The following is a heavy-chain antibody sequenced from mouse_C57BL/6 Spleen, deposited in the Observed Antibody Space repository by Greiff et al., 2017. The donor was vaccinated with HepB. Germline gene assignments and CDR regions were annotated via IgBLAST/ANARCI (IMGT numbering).Heavy chain of an antibody. J-gene: IGHJ1*03. V-gene: IGHV5-6*01. CDR2: ISSGVSYT. Sequence: EVQRVESGGDLVKPGGSLKLSCAASGFTFSSYGMSWVRQTPDKRLEWVATISSGVSYTYYPDSVKGRFTISRDNAKNTLYLQMSSLKSEDTAMYYCARHGTTVVAHWYFDVWGTGTTVTVSS. CDR3: ARHGTTVVAHWYFDV. D-gene: IGHD1-1*01. CDR1: GFTFSSYG.